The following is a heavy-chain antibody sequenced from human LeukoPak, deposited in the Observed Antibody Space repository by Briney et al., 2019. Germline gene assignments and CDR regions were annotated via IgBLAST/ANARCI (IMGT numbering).Heavy chain of an antibody. CDR2: INPKSGGT. Sequence: ASVKVSCKASGYTFTDYYIHWVRQAPGQGLEWMGWINPKSGGTNYAQKFQGRVTMTRDTSIRTAYMELSRLRSDDTAVYFCARVKTLIVVVSLFDYWGQGTQVTVSS. D-gene: IGHD3-22*01. CDR3: ARVKTLIVVVSLFDY. J-gene: IGHJ4*02. V-gene: IGHV1-2*02. CDR1: GYTFTDYY.